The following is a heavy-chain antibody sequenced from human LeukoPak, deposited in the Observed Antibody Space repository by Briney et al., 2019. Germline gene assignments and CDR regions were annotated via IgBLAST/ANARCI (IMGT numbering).Heavy chain of an antibody. Sequence: GGSLRLSCAASGFTVSSNYMSWVRQAPGKGLEWVSVIYSGGSTYYADSVKGRFTISRDNSKNTLYLQMNSLRAEGTAVYYCASPYSSSWYYFDYWGQGTLVTVSS. CDR2: IYSGGST. J-gene: IGHJ4*02. V-gene: IGHV3-66*01. D-gene: IGHD6-13*01. CDR1: GFTVSSNY. CDR3: ASPYSSSWYYFDY.